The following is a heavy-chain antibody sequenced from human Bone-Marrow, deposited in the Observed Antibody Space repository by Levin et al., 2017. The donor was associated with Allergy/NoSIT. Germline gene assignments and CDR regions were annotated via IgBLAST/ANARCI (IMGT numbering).Heavy chain of an antibody. Sequence: GGSLRLSCAASGFTFSSYAMSWVRQAPGKGLEWVSAISGSGGSTYYADSVKGRFTISRDNSKNTLYLQMNSLRAEDTAVYYCATERGSLRFRGTTLFDYWGQGTLVTVSS. V-gene: IGHV3-23*01. CDR3: ATERGSLRFRGTTLFDY. J-gene: IGHJ4*02. D-gene: IGHD3-3*01. CDR1: GFTFSSYA. CDR2: ISGSGGST.